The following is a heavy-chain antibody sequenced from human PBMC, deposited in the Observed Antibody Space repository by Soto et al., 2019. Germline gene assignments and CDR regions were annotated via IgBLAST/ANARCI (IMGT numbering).Heavy chain of an antibody. CDR2: ISAYNDHT. Sequence: QVQLVQSGAEVKKPGASVKVSCKAAGYTLTTYGVSWVRQAPGQGLEWVRWISAYNDHTNYAQKFQGRVTMTTDTSTSTAYMELRSLRSDDTAVYYCARGTYFDYWGQGTLVTVSS. J-gene: IGHJ4*02. CDR3: ARGTYFDY. CDR1: GYTLTTYG. D-gene: IGHD1-1*01. V-gene: IGHV1-18*01.